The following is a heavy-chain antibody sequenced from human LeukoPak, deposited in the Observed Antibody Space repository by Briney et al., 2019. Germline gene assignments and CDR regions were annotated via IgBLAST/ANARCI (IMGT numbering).Heavy chain of an antibody. CDR2: ISESGGRT. D-gene: IGHD5-18*01. CDR1: GFTLTSYA. V-gene: IGHV3-23*01. CDR3: ARDRGYSCGY. Sequence: GGSLRLSCAASGFTLTSYAMSWARQAPGKGLEWVSGISESGGRTYYADSVKGRFTISRDNSKNTLYLQMNSLRAEDTAVYYCARDRGYSCGYWGQGTLVTVSS. J-gene: IGHJ4*02.